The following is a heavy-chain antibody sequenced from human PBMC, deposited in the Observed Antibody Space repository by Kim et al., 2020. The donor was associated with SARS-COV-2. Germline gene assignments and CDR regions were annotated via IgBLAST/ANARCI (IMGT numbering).Heavy chain of an antibody. CDR3: AKDLVGATPGV. J-gene: IGHJ4*02. CDR1: GFTFSSYG. V-gene: IGHV3-33*06. D-gene: IGHD1-26*01. CDR2: IWYDGSNK. Sequence: GGSLRLSCAASGFTFSSYGMHWVRQAPGKGLEWVAVIWYDGSNKYYADSVKGRFTISRDNSKNTLYLQMNSLRAEDTAVYYCAKDLVGATPGVWGQGTLVTVSS.